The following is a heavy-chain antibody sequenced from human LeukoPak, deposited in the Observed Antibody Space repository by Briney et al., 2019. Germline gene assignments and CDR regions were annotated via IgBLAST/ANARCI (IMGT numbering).Heavy chain of an antibody. Sequence: GGSLRLSCAASGFTFGSYAMSWVRQAPGKGLEWVSAISGSGGSTYYADSVKGRFTISRDNSKNTLYLQMNSLRAEDTAVYYCAKGIAAADFNWFDPWGQGTPVTVSS. CDR1: GFTFGSYA. D-gene: IGHD6-13*01. CDR2: ISGSGGST. CDR3: AKGIAAADFNWFDP. J-gene: IGHJ5*02. V-gene: IGHV3-23*01.